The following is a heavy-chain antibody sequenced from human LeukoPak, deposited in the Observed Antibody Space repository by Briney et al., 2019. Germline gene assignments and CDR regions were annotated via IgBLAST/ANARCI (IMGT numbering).Heavy chain of an antibody. CDR2: IYTSGST. V-gene: IGHV4-4*07. J-gene: IGHJ2*01. D-gene: IGHD3-22*01. Sequence: SETLSLTCTVSGGSISSYYWSWIRQPAGKGLEWIGRIYTSGSTNYNPSLKSRVTMSVDTSKNQFSLELSSVTAADTAVYYCAREYYYDSSGYYYWYFDLWAVAPWSLSPQ. CDR1: GGSISSYY. CDR3: AREYYYDSSGYYYWYFDL.